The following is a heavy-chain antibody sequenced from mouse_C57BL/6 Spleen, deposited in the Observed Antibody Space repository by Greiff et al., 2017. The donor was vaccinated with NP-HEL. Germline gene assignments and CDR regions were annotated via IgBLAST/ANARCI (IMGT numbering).Heavy chain of an antibody. V-gene: IGHV1-69*01. J-gene: IGHJ3*01. CDR1: GYTFTSYW. CDR2: IDPSDSYT. Sequence: QVHVKQPGAELVMPGASVKLSCKASGYTFTSYWMHWVKQRPGQGLEWIGEIDPSDSYTNYNQKFKGKSTLTVDKSSSTAYMQLSSLTSEDSAVYYCARSTIPTGGWFAYWGQGTLVTVSA. D-gene: IGHD2-1*01. CDR3: ARSTIPTGGWFAY.